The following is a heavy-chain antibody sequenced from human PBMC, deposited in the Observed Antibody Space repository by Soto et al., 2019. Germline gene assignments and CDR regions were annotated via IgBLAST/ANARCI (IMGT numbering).Heavy chain of an antibody. J-gene: IGHJ3*02. CDR3: ATRHIRSARRAFDI. Sequence: ASVKVSCKASGGTFSSYAISWVRQAPGQGLEWMGGIIPIFGTANYAQKFQGRVTITADESTSTAYMELSSLRSEDTAVYYCATRHIRSARRAFDIWGQGTMVTVSS. CDR1: GGTFSSYA. D-gene: IGHD3-10*01. CDR2: IIPIFGTA. V-gene: IGHV1-69*13.